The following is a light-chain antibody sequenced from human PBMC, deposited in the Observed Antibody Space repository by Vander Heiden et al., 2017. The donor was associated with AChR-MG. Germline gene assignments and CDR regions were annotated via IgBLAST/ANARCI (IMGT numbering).Light chain of an antibody. Sequence: QSVLTQPPSASGTPGQRVPLPRSGSSSNIGSNTVNWYQQLPGTAPKLRSFSNNQRPSGVPDRFSGSKSGTSASLAISGLQSEDEADYYCAAWADGLNGLVFGGGTKLTVL. V-gene: IGLV1-44*01. CDR3: AAWADGLNGLV. CDR1: SSNIGSNT. J-gene: IGLJ3*02. CDR2: SNN.